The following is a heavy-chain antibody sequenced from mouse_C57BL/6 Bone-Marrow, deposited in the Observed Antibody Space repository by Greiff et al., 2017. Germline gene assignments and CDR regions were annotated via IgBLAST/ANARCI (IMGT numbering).Heavy chain of an antibody. J-gene: IGHJ3*01. D-gene: IGHD2-2*01. CDR1: GFNIKDDY. Sequence: VQLQQSGAELVRPGASVKLSCTASGFNIKDDYMHWVKQRPEQGLEWIGWIDPENGDTEYASKFPGKATITADTSSNAAYLQLSSLTSEDTAVYYCTTPIDYGYDGGASWFAYWGQGTLVTVSA. CDR3: TTPIDYGYDGGASWFAY. CDR2: IDPENGDT. V-gene: IGHV14-4*01.